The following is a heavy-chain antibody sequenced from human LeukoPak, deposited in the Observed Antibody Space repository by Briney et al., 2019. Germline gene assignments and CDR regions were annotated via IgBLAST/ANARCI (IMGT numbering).Heavy chain of an antibody. CDR2: ISWNSGSI. CDR1: GFTFDDYA. CDR3: AKDISGYDSRGMDV. V-gene: IGHV3-9*01. Sequence: QPGGSLRLSCAASGFTFDDYAMHWVRQAPGKGLEWVSGISWNSGSIGYADSVKGRFTISRDNAKNSLYLQMNSLRVEDTALYYCAKDISGYDSRGMDVWGQGTTVTVSS. J-gene: IGHJ6*02. D-gene: IGHD5-12*01.